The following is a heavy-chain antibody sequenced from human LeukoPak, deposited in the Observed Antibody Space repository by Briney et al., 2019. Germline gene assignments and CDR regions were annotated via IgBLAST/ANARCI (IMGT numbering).Heavy chain of an antibody. CDR3: ATGTYYYDSSGYYVLDY. D-gene: IGHD3-22*01. CDR2: FDPEDGET. CDR1: GYTLTELS. J-gene: IGHJ4*02. V-gene: IGHV1-24*01. Sequence: ASVQVSCKVSGYTLTELSMHWVRQAPGKGLEWMGGFDPEDGETIYAQKFQGRVTMTEDTSTDTAYMELSSLRSEDTAVYYCATGTYYYDSSGYYVLDYWGQGTLVTVSS.